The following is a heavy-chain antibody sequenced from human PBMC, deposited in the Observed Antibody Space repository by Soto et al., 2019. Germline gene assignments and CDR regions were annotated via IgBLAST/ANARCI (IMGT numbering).Heavy chain of an antibody. Sequence: GGSLRLSCAASGFTFSEFAIHWVRQASGKGLEWVGRVGRMAESYATTYGESVKGRFTISRDESKNMAYLQMDSLKTEDTAVYYCTKYSGSSSTPAALGQGTLVXVSS. CDR1: GFTFSEFA. CDR2: VGRMAESYAT. V-gene: IGHV3-73*01. J-gene: IGHJ5*02. CDR3: TKYSGSSSTPAA. D-gene: IGHD1-26*01.